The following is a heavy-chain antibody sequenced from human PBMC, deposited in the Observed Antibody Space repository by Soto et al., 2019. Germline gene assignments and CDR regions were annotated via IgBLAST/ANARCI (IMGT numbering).Heavy chain of an antibody. V-gene: IGHV3-7*01. CDR1: GFTFSSYW. Sequence: GGSLRLSCAASGFTFSSYWMSWVRQAPGKGLEWVANIKQDGSEKYYVDSVKGRFTISRDNAKNSLYLQMNSLRAEDTAVYYCARGHGDVYYYYYYGMDVWGQGTTVTVSS. CDR2: IKQDGSEK. CDR3: ARGHGDVYYYYYYGMDV. D-gene: IGHD4-17*01. J-gene: IGHJ6*02.